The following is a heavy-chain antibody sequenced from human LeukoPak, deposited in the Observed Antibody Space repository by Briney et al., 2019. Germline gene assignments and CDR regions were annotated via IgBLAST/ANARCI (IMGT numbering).Heavy chain of an antibody. V-gene: IGHV5-51*01. CDR3: ARHGVYYYGSGSPFDY. J-gene: IGHJ4*02. CDR2: IYPGDSDT. D-gene: IGHD3-10*01. Sequence: GESLKISCKGSGYSFSTYWIAWVRQMPGKGPEWMGIIYPGDSDTRYSPSFQGQVTISADKSINTAYLQWSSLKASDTAMYYCARHGVYYYGSGSPFDYWGQGTLVTVSS. CDR1: GYSFSTYW.